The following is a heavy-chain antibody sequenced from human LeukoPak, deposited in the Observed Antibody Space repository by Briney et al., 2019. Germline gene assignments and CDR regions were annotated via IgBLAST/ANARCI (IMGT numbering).Heavy chain of an antibody. CDR1: GGTFGSYA. CDR3: ARDLEYSSSSGAFDI. V-gene: IGHV1-69*01. J-gene: IGHJ3*02. Sequence: SVKVSCKASGGTFGSYAISWVRQAPGQGLEWMGGIIPIFGTANYAQKFQGRVTITADESTSTAYMELSSLRSEDTAVYYCARDLEYSSSSGAFDIWGQGTMVTVSS. D-gene: IGHD6-6*01. CDR2: IIPIFGTA.